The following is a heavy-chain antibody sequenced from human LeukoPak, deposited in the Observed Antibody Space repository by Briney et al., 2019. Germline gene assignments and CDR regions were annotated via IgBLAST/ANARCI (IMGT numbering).Heavy chain of an antibody. D-gene: IGHD4-23*01. CDR2: IIPIFGTA. CDR3: ARDQTVVTPRNAFDI. V-gene: IGHV1-69*13. CDR1: GGTFSSYA. Sequence: GASVKVSCKASGGTFSSYAISWVRQAPGQGLEWMGGIIPIFGTANYAQKFQGRVTITADESTSTAYMELSSLRSEDTAVYYCARDQTVVTPRNAFDIWGQGTMVTVSS. J-gene: IGHJ3*02.